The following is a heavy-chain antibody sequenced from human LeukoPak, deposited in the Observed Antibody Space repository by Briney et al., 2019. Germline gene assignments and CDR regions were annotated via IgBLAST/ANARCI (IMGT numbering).Heavy chain of an antibody. CDR3: ARELLWFGELLSPVDY. V-gene: IGHV1-2*02. Sequence: ASVKVSCKASGYTFTGYYMHWVRQAPGQGLEWMGWINPNSGGTNYAQKFQGRVTMTRDTSISTAYMELSRLRSDDTAVYYCARELLWFGELLSPVDYWGQGTLVTVSS. D-gene: IGHD3-10*01. J-gene: IGHJ4*02. CDR2: INPNSGGT. CDR1: GYTFTGYY.